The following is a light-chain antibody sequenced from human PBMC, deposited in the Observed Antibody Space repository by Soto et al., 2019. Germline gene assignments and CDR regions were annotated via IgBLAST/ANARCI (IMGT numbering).Light chain of an antibody. CDR3: PQRSNWPPLT. CDR1: QSVSSY. J-gene: IGKJ4*01. CDR2: DAS. V-gene: IGKV3-11*01. Sequence: EIVLTQSPATLSLSPGERATLSCRASQSVSSYLAWYQQKPGQAPRLLIYDASNRATGIPARFSGSGSGTDYTLTIRTLEPEDFAVYYCPQRSNWPPLTFGGGPKVEIK.